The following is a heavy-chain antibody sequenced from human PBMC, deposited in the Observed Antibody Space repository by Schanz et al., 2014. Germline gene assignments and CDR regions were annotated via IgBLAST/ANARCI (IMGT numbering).Heavy chain of an antibody. Sequence: EVQLAESGGGLVQPGGSLRLSCAASTFTFSSDWMTWVRQAPGRGLEWVSSISTSGTYMYIADSLKGRLTISRDNAKNTLYLQMNSLSAEDTAVYYCARDQGYTTSWHIFDLWGQGTLVTVSS. CDR1: TFTFSSDW. J-gene: IGHJ4*02. CDR3: ARDQGYTTSWHIFDL. D-gene: IGHD6-13*01. V-gene: IGHV3-21*01. CDR2: ISTSGTYM.